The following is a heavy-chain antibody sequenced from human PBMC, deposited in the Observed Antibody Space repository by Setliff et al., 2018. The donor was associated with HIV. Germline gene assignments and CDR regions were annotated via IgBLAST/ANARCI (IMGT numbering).Heavy chain of an antibody. D-gene: IGHD6-13*01. V-gene: IGHV1-3*01. J-gene: IGHJ2*01. CDR1: GYSFTSYS. Sequence: ASVKVSCKASGYSFTSYSMHWVRQAPGQRLEGMGWHNADNGDTKDSQKFQGRVTITRDTSASTAYMELRSLRSDDTAVYYRARVPRSECGSSWQYWYFDLWGRGTMVTVSS. CDR3: ARVPRSECGSSWQYWYFDL. CDR2: HNADNGDT.